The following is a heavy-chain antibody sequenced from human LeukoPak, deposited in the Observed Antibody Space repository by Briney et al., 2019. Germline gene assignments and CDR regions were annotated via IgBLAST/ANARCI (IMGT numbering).Heavy chain of an antibody. Sequence: SETLPLTCTVSGGSISSSSYYWGWIRQPPGKGLEWTGSIYYSGSTYYNPSLKSRVTISVDTSKNQFSLKLSSVTAADTAVYYCARHGCSGGSCPYGWFDPWGQGTLVTVSS. CDR1: GGSISSSSYY. D-gene: IGHD2-15*01. V-gene: IGHV4-39*01. CDR2: IYYSGST. CDR3: ARHGCSGGSCPYGWFDP. J-gene: IGHJ5*02.